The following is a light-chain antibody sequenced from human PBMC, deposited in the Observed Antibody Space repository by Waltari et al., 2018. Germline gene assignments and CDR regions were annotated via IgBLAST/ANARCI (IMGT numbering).Light chain of an antibody. Sequence: SYELTQPLSVSVALGQPARTTCGGNDIGSNRVPWYQQKPGQAPVLVIYRDSNRPSGIPERFSGSNSGNTATLTISRAQAGDEADYYCQVWDSSTLFGGGTKLTVL. CDR3: QVWDSSTL. V-gene: IGLV3-9*01. CDR2: RDS. CDR1: DIGSNR. J-gene: IGLJ2*01.